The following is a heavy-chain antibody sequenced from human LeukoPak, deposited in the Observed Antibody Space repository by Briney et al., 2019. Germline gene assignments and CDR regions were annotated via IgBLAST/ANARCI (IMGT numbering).Heavy chain of an antibody. V-gene: IGHV3-73*01. J-gene: IGHJ4*02. CDR3: TRRYFHDSSGSYYGDY. CDR1: GFTFSDSA. Sequence: GGSLRLSCAASGFTFSDSAMHWVRQASGKGLEWVGRIRSKANNYATTYDASVKGRFTISRDDSKNTAFLQMNNLKTEDTAVYYCTRRYFHDSSGSYYGDYWGRGTRVTVSS. D-gene: IGHD3-22*01. CDR2: IRSKANNYAT.